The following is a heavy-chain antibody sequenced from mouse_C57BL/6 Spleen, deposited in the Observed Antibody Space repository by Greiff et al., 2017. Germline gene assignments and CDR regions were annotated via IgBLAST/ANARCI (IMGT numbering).Heavy chain of an antibody. D-gene: IGHD3-1*01. Sequence: DVHLVESGGGLVKPGGSLKLSCAASGFTFSDYGMHWVRQAPEKGLEWVAYISSGSSTIYYADTVKGRFTISRDNAKNALFLQMTSLRSEDTAMYYCARSRDFDYWGQGTTLTVSS. CDR2: ISSGSSTI. V-gene: IGHV5-17*01. CDR1: GFTFSDYG. CDR3: ARSRDFDY. J-gene: IGHJ2*01.